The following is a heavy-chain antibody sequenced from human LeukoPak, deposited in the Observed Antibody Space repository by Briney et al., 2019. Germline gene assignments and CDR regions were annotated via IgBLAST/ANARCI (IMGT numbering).Heavy chain of an antibody. CDR2: IYYSGST. CDR1: GGSISGGGYY. D-gene: IGHD2-21*02. V-gene: IGHV4-31*03. J-gene: IGHJ4*02. Sequence: SQTLSLTCTVSGGSISGGGYYWSWIRQHPGKGLEWIGYIYYSGSTYYNPSLKSRVTISVDTSKNQFSLKLSSVTAADTAVYYCARENVVTAILDYWGQGTLVTVSS. CDR3: ARENVVTAILDY.